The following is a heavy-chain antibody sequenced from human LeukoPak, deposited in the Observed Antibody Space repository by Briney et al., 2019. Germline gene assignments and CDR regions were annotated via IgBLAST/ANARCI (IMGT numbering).Heavy chain of an antibody. J-gene: IGHJ4*02. Sequence: PSETLSLTCTVSGGSISSYYWSWIRQPPGKGLEWIGEINHSGSTNYNPSLKSRVTISVDTSKNQFSLKLSSVTAADTAVCYCARAYYYDSSGYYYFDYWGQGTLVTVSS. D-gene: IGHD3-22*01. CDR3: ARAYYYDSSGYYYFDY. V-gene: IGHV4-34*01. CDR1: GGSISSYY. CDR2: INHSGST.